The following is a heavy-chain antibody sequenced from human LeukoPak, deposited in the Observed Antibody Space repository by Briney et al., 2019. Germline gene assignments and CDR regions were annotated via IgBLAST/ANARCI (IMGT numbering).Heavy chain of an antibody. CDR2: IIPIFGTA. Sequence: SVKVSCKASGGTFSSYAISWVRQAPGQGLECMGGIIPIFGTANYAQKFQGRVTITADKSTSTAYMELSSLRSEDTAVYYCARKVPNDSSGYYYRGQFDPWGQGTLVTVSS. J-gene: IGHJ5*02. D-gene: IGHD3-22*01. CDR1: GGTFSSYA. V-gene: IGHV1-69*06. CDR3: ARKVPNDSSGYYYRGQFDP.